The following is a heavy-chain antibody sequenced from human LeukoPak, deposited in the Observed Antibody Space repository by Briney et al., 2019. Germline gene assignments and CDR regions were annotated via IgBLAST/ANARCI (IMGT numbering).Heavy chain of an antibody. J-gene: IGHJ3*02. CDR2: IYYSGRV. V-gene: IGHV4-28*05. CDR3: AKTRSGTYYGDSFDI. CDR1: GDSITRSDW. D-gene: IGHD1-26*01. Sequence: KTSDTLSLTCAVSGDSITRSDWWAWIRPPPGKGLEWLRNIYYSGRVYHNPSLQTRVTMSVDSSKNQFSLRLGSVTAVDTAVYFCAKTRSGTYYGDSFDIWGQGILVTVSS.